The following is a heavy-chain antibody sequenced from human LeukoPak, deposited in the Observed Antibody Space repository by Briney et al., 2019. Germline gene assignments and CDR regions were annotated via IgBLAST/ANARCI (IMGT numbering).Heavy chain of an antibody. J-gene: IGHJ4*02. Sequence: GGSLRLSCAASGFTFSSYAMSWVRQAPGKGLEWVSAISGSGGSTYYADSVKGRFTISRDNSKNPLYLQMNSLRAEDTAVYYCARTFGGVIVIPLDYWGQGTLVTVSS. CDR1: GFTFSSYA. V-gene: IGHV3-23*01. CDR2: ISGSGGST. CDR3: ARTFGGVIVIPLDY. D-gene: IGHD3-16*02.